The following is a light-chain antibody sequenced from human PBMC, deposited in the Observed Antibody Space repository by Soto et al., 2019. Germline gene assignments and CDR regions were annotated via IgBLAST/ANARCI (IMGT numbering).Light chain of an antibody. CDR3: HQLNIFPIP. V-gene: IGKV1-9*01. CDR2: GAS. J-gene: IGKJ3*01. CDR1: QGIAPF. Sequence: IQLTQSPSSLYASVGDRVTISCRASQGIAPFLAWYQQKPGKAPKLLIYGASTLQSGVPSRFSGSGSGTDFTRTVIIRQPEDFATYYGHQLNIFPIPFGPGTKVDI.